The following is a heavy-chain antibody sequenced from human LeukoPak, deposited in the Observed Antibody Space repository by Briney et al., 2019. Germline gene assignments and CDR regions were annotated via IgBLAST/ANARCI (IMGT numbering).Heavy chain of an antibody. Sequence: SETLSLTCTVSGGSISSNTYYWGWIRQPPGKGLEWIGSIYYSGSTYYNPSLKSRVTISVDTSKNQFSLKLSSVTAADTAVYYCARDHGDPEVYAFDIWGQGTMSPSLQ. CDR2: IYYSGST. V-gene: IGHV4-39*07. CDR1: GGSISSNTYY. D-gene: IGHD4-17*01. J-gene: IGHJ3*02. CDR3: ARDHGDPEVYAFDI.